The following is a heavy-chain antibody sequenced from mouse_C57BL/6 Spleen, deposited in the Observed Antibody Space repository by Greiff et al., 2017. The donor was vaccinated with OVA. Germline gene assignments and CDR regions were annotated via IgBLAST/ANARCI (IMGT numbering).Heavy chain of an antibody. CDR1: GYTFTSYW. J-gene: IGHJ2*01. V-gene: IGHV1-50*01. CDR3: ARSEYYGDY. CDR2: IDPSDSYP. D-gene: IGHD1-1*02. Sequence: QVQLKQPGAELVKPGASVKLSCKASGYTFTSYWMQWVKQRPGQGLEWIGEIDPSDSYPNYNQKFKGKATLTVDTSSSTAYMQLSSLTSEDSAVYYCARSEYYGDYWGQGTTLTVSS.